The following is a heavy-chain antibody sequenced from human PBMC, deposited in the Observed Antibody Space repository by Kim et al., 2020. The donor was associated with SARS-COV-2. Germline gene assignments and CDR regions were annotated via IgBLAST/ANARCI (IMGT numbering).Heavy chain of an antibody. V-gene: IGHV3-21*01. J-gene: IGHJ3*02. CDR2: ISSSSSYI. Sequence: LSLTCAASGFTFSSYSMNWVRQAPGKGLEWVSSISSSSSYIYYADSVKGRFTISRDNAKNSLYLQMNSLRAEDTAVYYCAREWYYYDPSHAFDIWGQGTMVTVSS. CDR1: GFTFSSYS. CDR3: AREWYYYDPSHAFDI. D-gene: IGHD3-22*01.